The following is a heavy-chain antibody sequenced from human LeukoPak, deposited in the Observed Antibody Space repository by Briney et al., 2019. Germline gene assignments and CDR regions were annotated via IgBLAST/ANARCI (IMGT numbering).Heavy chain of an antibody. CDR2: ISGSGGST. Sequence: PGGSLRLSCAVSGFTFSWYSMNWVRQAPGKGLEWVSAISGSGGSTYYADSVKGRFTISRDNSKNTLYLQMNSLRAEDTAVYYCAKDYSPNYWGQGTLVTVSS. CDR3: AKDYSPNY. CDR1: GFTFSWYS. J-gene: IGHJ4*02. V-gene: IGHV3-23*01. D-gene: IGHD6-13*01.